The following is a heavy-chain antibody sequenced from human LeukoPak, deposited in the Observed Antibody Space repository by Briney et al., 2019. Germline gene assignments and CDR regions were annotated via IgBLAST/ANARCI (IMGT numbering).Heavy chain of an antibody. Sequence: ASVKVSCKASGYTFTSYAMHWVRQAPGQRLEWMGWINAGNGNTKYSQKFQGRVTITRDTSASTAYMELSSLRSEDTAVYYCVREGSSSWYYWFDPWGQGTLVTVSS. J-gene: IGHJ5*02. D-gene: IGHD6-13*01. CDR1: GYTFTSYA. CDR2: INAGNGNT. CDR3: VREGSSSWYYWFDP. V-gene: IGHV1-3*01.